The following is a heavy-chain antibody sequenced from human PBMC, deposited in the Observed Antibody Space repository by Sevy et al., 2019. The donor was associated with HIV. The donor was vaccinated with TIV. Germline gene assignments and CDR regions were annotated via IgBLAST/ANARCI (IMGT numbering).Heavy chain of an antibody. CDR1: GFTFSSYA. Sequence: GGSLRLSCAASGFTFSSYAMSWVRQAPGKGLEWVSAISGSGGSTYYADSVKGRFTISRDNSKNTLYLQMNSQRTEDTAVYYCAKDQQWITVTTFDYWGQGTLVTVSS. V-gene: IGHV3-23*01. CDR3: AKDQQWITVTTFDY. J-gene: IGHJ4*02. D-gene: IGHD4-17*01. CDR2: ISGSGGST.